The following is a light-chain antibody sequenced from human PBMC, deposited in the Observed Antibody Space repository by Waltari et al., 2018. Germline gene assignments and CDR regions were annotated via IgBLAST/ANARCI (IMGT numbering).Light chain of an antibody. Sequence: QSVLTQPPSVSGAPGQRVTISCTGSNSNIGAELDVHWYQQLPGAAPTLLMYGNTNRPSWVPERVAGSKSGTSASLAITGLQAEDEADYYCQSYDTSLSAYVFGTGTKVTVL. J-gene: IGLJ1*01. CDR2: GNT. CDR1: NSNIGAELD. V-gene: IGLV1-40*01. CDR3: QSYDTSLSAYV.